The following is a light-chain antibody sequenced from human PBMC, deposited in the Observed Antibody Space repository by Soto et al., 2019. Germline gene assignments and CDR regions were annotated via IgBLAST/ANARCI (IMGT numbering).Light chain of an antibody. CDR2: GAS. Sequence: DIQMTQSPSSLSASVGDRVTITCQASQDISNYLNWYQQIPGQAPKLLIYGASNLETGVPSRFSGSASGTDFSFTISSPQPEDIATYYCQQYDNLPFTFGPGTKVDIK. CDR1: QDISNY. J-gene: IGKJ3*01. CDR3: QQYDNLPFT. V-gene: IGKV1-33*01.